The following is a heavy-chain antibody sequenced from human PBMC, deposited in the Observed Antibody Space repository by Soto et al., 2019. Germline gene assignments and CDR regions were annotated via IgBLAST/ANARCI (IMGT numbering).Heavy chain of an antibody. CDR2: INNNNGST. V-gene: IGHV3-23*01. Sequence: HPGGSLRLSCAASGFTFSSYAMSWVRQAPGKGLEWVSAINNNNGSTYYTDSVKGRFTISSDSSRNTLYLQVNSLRAEDTAVYYCAKALGYCTRTSCYPYPRRPAPPHYYYYAMDVWGQGTTVTVSS. J-gene: IGHJ6*02. D-gene: IGHD2-2*01. CDR1: GFTFSSYA. CDR3: AKALGYCTRTSCYPYPRRPAPPHYYYYAMDV.